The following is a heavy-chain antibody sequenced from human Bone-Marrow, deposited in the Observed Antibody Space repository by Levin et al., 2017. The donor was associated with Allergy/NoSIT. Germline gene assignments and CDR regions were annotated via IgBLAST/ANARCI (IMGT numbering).Heavy chain of an antibody. V-gene: IGHV4-39*01. D-gene: IGHD2-2*02. CDR1: GGSISSTSHY. CDR2: IYYRGKT. CDR3: ARHEPSRRLYGWAFDI. Sequence: ASETLSLTCSVSGGSISSTSHYWGWIRQPPGKGLEWIASIYYRGKTSINPSLESRLTISVDTSQNQFSLRLTSVTAADTAVYYCARHEPSRRLYGWAFDIWDQGTMVIVSS. J-gene: IGHJ3*02.